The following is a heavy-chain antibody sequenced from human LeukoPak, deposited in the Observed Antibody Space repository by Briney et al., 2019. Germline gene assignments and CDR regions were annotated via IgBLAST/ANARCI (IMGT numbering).Heavy chain of an antibody. D-gene: IGHD1-7*01. Sequence: PGGSLRLSCAASGFTFSTYDMHWVRQAPGKGLEWVSGINPAGDTYYPGSVKGRFTISREDAKNSLYLQMNSLRDEDTAVYYCARDRNYAFDYWGQGTLVTVSS. CDR2: INPAGDT. CDR3: ARDRNYAFDY. J-gene: IGHJ4*02. CDR1: GFTFSTYD. V-gene: IGHV3-13*04.